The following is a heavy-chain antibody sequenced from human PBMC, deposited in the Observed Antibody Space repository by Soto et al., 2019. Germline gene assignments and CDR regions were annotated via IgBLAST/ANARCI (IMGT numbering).Heavy chain of an antibody. CDR2: IYYSGST. D-gene: IGHD3-10*01. V-gene: IGHV4-59*08. J-gene: IGHJ6*03. CDR1: GGSISSYY. CDR3: ARLMNGSGSYYYYYYYMDV. Sequence: SETLSLTCTVSGGSISSYYWSWIRQPPGKGLERIGYIYYSGSTNYNPSLKSRVTISVDTSKNRFSLKLSSVTAADTAVYYCARLMNGSGSYYYYYYYMDVWGKGTTVTVSS.